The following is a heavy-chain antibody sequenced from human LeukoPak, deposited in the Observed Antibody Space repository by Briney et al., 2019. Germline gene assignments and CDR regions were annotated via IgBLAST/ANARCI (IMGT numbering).Heavy chain of an antibody. J-gene: IGHJ4*02. CDR1: GGSISSHY. V-gene: IGHV4-59*11. D-gene: IGHD2-2*01. CDR3: ARARVVPAATISYFDY. Sequence: SETLSLTCTVSGGSISSHYWSWIRQPPGKGLEWNGYIYYSGSTNYNPSLKSRVTISVDTSKNQFSLKLSSVTAADTAVYYCARARVVPAATISYFDYWGQGTLVTVSS. CDR2: IYYSGST.